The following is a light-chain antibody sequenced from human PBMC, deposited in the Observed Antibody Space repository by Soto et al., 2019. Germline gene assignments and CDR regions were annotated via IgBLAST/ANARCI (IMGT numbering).Light chain of an antibody. CDR3: CSYTSSSRYV. V-gene: IGLV2-14*01. CDR1: SSDVGGYKY. J-gene: IGLJ1*01. Sequence: QSVLTQPASESGSPGQSITISCTGTSSDVGGYKYVSWYQQHPGKAPKFMIYDVSIRPSGVSNRFSGSKSGNTASLTISGLQAEDEADYYCCSYTSSSRYVFGTGTKVPVL. CDR2: DVS.